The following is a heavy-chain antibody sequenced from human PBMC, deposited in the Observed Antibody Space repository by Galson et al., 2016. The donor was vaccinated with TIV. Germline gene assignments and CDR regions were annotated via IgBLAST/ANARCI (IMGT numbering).Heavy chain of an antibody. CDR3: AKDPYIYGSYLDH. CDR1: GGLVSNYA. J-gene: IGHJ4*02. D-gene: IGHD5-18*01. CDR2: IIPIFGTT. Sequence: SVKVSCKASGGLVSNYAISWVRQAPGQGLEWMGGIIPIFGTTKYAQKFQGRVTITADESTRIVNMELSSLRSEATAVYYCAKDPYIYGSYLDHWGQGTLVTVSS. V-gene: IGHV1-69*13.